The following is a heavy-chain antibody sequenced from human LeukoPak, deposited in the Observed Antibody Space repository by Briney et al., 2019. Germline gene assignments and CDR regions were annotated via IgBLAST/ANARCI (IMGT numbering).Heavy chain of an antibody. CDR2: MNPNSGNT. D-gene: IGHD2-15*01. CDR3: TRGLVVLSATSWAFDI. CDR1: GYTFTSYD. Sequence: ASVKVSCKASGYTFTSYDINWARQATGQGLEWMGWMNPNSGNTGYAQEFQARVSMTRNTSISTAYMELSSLRSEDTAVYYCTRGLVVLSATSWAFDIWGHGTMVTVSS. J-gene: IGHJ3*02. V-gene: IGHV1-8*01.